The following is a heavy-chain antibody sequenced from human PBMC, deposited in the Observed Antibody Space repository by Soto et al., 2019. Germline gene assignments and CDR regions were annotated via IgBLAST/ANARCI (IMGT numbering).Heavy chain of an antibody. CDR3: VKEGVWFGETNQFDQ. Sequence: QVQLVESGGGVVQPGRSLRLSCAASGFTFRNSAMHWVRQAPGKGLEWVAVIWYDGSNKYYTDSVKGRFTISRDNSRNTLYLQMNNLRAEDTAVYYCVKEGVWFGETNQFDQWGQGALVVVSS. CDR2: IWYDGSNK. CDR1: GFTFRNSA. D-gene: IGHD3-10*01. J-gene: IGHJ4*02. V-gene: IGHV3-33*06.